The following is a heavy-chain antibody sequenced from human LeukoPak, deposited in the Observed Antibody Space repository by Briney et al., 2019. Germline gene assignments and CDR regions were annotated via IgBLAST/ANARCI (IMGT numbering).Heavy chain of an antibody. D-gene: IGHD5-24*01. V-gene: IGHV1-2*06. J-gene: IGHJ4*02. CDR3: ARGIWLQSVDY. Sequence: ASVKVSCKASGYTLTGYYMHWVRQAPGQGLEWMGRINPNSGGTNYAQKFQGRVTMTRDTSISTAYMELNRLRSDDTAVYYCARGIWLQSVDYWGQGTLVTVSS. CDR1: GYTLTGYY. CDR2: INPNSGGT.